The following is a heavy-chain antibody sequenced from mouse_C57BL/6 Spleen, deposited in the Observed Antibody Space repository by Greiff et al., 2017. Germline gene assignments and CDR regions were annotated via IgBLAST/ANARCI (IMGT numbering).Heavy chain of an antibody. V-gene: IGHV1-81*01. D-gene: IGHD2-1*01. CDR3: ARYEGNPAWFAY. Sequence: VQLQQSGAELARPGASVKLSCKASGYTFTSYGISWVKQRTGQGLEWIGEIYPRSGNTYYNEKFTGKATLTADKSSSTAYMELRSLTSEDSAVYFCARYEGNPAWFAYWGQGTLVTVSA. CDR1: GYTFTSYG. J-gene: IGHJ3*01. CDR2: IYPRSGNT.